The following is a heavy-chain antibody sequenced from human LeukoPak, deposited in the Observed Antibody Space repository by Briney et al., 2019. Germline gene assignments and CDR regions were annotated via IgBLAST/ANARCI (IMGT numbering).Heavy chain of an antibody. V-gene: IGHV4-34*01. D-gene: IGHD2-21*01. CDR3: ATHRPVIDASDI. Sequence: SETLSLTCAVYGGSFSGYYWSWIRQPPGKGLEWIGEINHSGSTNYNPSLKSRVTMSVDTSKNQFSLKLSSVTAADTAVYYCATHRPVIDASDIWGQGTMVTVSS. J-gene: IGHJ3*02. CDR1: GGSFSGYY. CDR2: INHSGST.